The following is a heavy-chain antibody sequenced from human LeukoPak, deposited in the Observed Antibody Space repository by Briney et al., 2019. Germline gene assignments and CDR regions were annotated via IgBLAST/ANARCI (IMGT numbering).Heavy chain of an antibody. J-gene: IGHJ3*02. CDR1: GFNFSSLR. V-gene: IGHV3-21*01. Sequence: GGSLPLSCSASGFNFSSLRMIWVRRAPGKGLEWVLSIISSSSYIYCAPPETGRFTISSVNATNSLYQQICSLSAHDTVVYYFASASGSYDASDIWGQGKMATVTT. D-gene: IGHD1-26*01. CDR2: IISSSSYI. CDR3: ASASGSYDASDI.